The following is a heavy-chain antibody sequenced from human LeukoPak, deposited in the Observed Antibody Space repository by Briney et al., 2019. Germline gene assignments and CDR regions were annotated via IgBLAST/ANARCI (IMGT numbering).Heavy chain of an antibody. CDR3: AKDAMTLENRWNYRSKTDHEY. J-gene: IGHJ4*02. CDR1: GFIFSNYA. Sequence: GGSLRLSCAASGFIFSNYAMNWVRQAPGKGLEWVSTITSSGDNTYYGDSVKGRFTISRDNSKNTLYLQMNNLRADDTATYYCAKDAMTLENRWNYRSKTDHEYWGQGTLVTVSS. D-gene: IGHD1-7*01. V-gene: IGHV3-23*01. CDR2: ITSSGDNT.